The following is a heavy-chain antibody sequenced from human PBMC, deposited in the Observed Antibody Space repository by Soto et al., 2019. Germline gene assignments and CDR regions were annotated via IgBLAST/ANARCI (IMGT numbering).Heavy chain of an antibody. D-gene: IGHD2-2*01. CDR1: GGSISSGGYY. V-gene: IGHV4-31*03. J-gene: IGHJ5*02. Sequence: QVQLQESGPGLVKPSETLSLTCTVSGGSISSGGYYWIWIRQHPGKGLECIGYIHYSGSSYYNPSLKSRVTISADTSKNQFSLKLSSVTAADTAVYYCARLYYLGPYQLLFSPHWFDPWGQGTLVTVSS. CDR2: IHYSGSS. CDR3: ARLYYLGPYQLLFSPHWFDP.